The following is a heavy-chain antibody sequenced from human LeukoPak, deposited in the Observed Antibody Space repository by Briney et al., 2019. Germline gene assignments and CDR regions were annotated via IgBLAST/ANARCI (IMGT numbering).Heavy chain of an antibody. Sequence: GGSLRLSCAASGFTFSSYAMSWVRQAPGKGLEWVSAISGSGGSTYYADSVKGRFTISRDNSKNTLNLQMNSLRAEDTAVYYCAKGSAAAGTIYTFDIWGQGTMVTVSS. J-gene: IGHJ3*02. CDR3: AKGSAAAGTIYTFDI. D-gene: IGHD6-13*01. V-gene: IGHV3-23*01. CDR1: GFTFSSYA. CDR2: ISGSGGST.